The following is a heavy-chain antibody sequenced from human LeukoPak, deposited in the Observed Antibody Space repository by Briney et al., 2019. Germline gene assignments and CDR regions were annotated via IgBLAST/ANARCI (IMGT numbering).Heavy chain of an antibody. CDR2: IYYSGST. V-gene: IGHV4-38-2*02. J-gene: IGHJ6*03. Sequence: SETLSLTCTVSGYSISSGYYWGWIRQPPGKGLEWIGSIYYSGSTYYNPSLKSRVTISVDTSKNQFSLKLSSVTAADTAVYYCARLLYHYDSSGYYSYYYYYYMDVWGKGTTVTVSS. CDR3: ARLLYHYDSSGYYSYYYYYYMDV. D-gene: IGHD3-22*01. CDR1: GYSISSGYY.